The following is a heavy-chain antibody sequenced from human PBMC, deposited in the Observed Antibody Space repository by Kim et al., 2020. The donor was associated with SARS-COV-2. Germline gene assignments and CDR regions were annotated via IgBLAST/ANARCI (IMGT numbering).Heavy chain of an antibody. CDR1: GFSLSTSGMC. Sequence: SGPTLVNPTQTPTLTCTFSGFSLSTSGMCVSWIRQPPGKALEWLARIEWDDDKYYSTSLKTRLTISKDTSKNQVVLTMTNMDPVDTATYYCARFGGSWSPNYYYYGMDVWGQGTTVTVSS. J-gene: IGHJ6*02. CDR2: IEWDDDK. D-gene: IGHD3-10*01. CDR3: ARFGGSWSPNYYYYGMDV. V-gene: IGHV2-70*11.